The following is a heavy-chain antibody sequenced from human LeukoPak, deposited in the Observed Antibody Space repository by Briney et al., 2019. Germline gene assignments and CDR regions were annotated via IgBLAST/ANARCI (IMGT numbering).Heavy chain of an antibody. V-gene: IGHV3-15*01. CDR3: ARDHYGGYAYSDY. CDR2: IKSKTDGGTT. Sequence: PGGSLRLSCAASGFTFSNAWMSWVRQAPGKGLERVGRIKSKTDGGTTDYAAPVKGRFTISRDDSKNTLYLQMNSLRAEDTAVYYCARDHYGGYAYSDYWGQGALVIVSS. D-gene: IGHD5-12*01. J-gene: IGHJ4*02. CDR1: GFTFSNAW.